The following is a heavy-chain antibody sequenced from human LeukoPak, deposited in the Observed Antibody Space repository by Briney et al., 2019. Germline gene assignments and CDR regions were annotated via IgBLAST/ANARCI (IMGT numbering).Heavy chain of an antibody. V-gene: IGHV5-51*01. J-gene: IGHJ4*02. CDR3: ARHASGYAADSFDY. CDR2: IYPGDSDT. Sequence: GESLKISCKGSGYSFTSDWIGWVRQMPGKGLEWMGIIYPGDSDTTYSPSFQGQVTFSADKSISTAYLQWSSLKASDTAMYYCARHASGYAADSFDYWGQGSLVTVSS. CDR1: GYSFTSDW. D-gene: IGHD3-22*01.